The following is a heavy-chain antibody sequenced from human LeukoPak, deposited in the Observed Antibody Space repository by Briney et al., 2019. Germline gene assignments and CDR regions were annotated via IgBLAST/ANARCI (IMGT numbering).Heavy chain of an antibody. Sequence: GASVKVSCKASGGTFSSYAISWVRQAPGQGLEWMGGIIPIFGTANYAQKFQGRVTITADESTSTAYMELSSLRSEDTAVYYCAKIHGRLEWLLYRYRVEPSNWFDPWGQGTLVTVSS. CDR2: IIPIFGTA. CDR1: GGTFSSYA. CDR3: AKIHGRLEWLLYRYRVEPSNWFDP. J-gene: IGHJ5*02. V-gene: IGHV1-69*13. D-gene: IGHD3-3*01.